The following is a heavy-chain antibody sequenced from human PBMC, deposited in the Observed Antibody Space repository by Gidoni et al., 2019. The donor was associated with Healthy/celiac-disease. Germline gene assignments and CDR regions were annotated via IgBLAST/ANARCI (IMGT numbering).Heavy chain of an antibody. CDR3: ARDSRITMVRGNWVDY. CDR1: GGSFSGYY. CDR2: INHSGST. D-gene: IGHD3-10*01. Sequence: QVQLQQWGAGLLKPSETLSLTCAVYGGSFSGYYWSWIRQPPGKGLEWIGEINHSGSTNYNPSLKSRVTISVDTSKNQFSLKLSSVTAADTAVYYCARDSRITMVRGNWVDYWGQGTLVTVSS. J-gene: IGHJ4*02. V-gene: IGHV4-34*01.